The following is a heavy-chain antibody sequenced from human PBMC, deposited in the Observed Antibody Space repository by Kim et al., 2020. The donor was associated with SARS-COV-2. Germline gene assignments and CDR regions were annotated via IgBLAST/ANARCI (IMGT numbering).Heavy chain of an antibody. CDR3: TSIFEY. J-gene: IGHJ4*02. V-gene: IGHV3-74*01. Sequence: DAGSRYYAASVKGPFTTSRDNANNMVYLQMNSLRVDDTAIYYCTSIFEYWGQGALVTVSS. CDR2: DAGSR. D-gene: IGHD3-3*02.